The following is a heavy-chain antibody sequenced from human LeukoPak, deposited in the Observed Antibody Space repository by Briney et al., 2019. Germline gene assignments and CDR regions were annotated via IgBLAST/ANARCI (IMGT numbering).Heavy chain of an antibody. Sequence: PSETLSLTCTVSGGSISSYYWSWIRQPPGKGLEWIGSIYYSGSTYYNPSLKSRVTISVDTSKNQFSLKLSSVTAADTAVYYCARALARYNWNDRWFNPWGQGTLVTVSS. CDR1: GGSISSYY. D-gene: IGHD1-1*01. J-gene: IGHJ5*02. CDR2: IYYSGST. V-gene: IGHV4-59*05. CDR3: ARALARYNWNDRWFNP.